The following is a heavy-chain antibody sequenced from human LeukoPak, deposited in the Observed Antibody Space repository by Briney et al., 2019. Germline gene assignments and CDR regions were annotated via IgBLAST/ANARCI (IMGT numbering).Heavy chain of an antibody. CDR3: ARAFYDSSGYAEGGMEFAPYYFDY. CDR1: GGSISSSNYY. D-gene: IGHD3-22*01. J-gene: IGHJ4*02. Sequence: SETLSLTCTVSGGSISSSNYYWGWLRQPPGTGLEWIGNIYYSGSTYYNPSLKSRVTISVDTSKNQFSLKLSSVTAADTAVYYCARAFYDSSGYAEGGMEFAPYYFDYWGQGTLVTVSS. CDR2: IYYSGST. V-gene: IGHV4-39*01.